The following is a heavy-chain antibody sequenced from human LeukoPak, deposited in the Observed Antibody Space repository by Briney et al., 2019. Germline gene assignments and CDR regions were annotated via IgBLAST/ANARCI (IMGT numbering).Heavy chain of an antibody. Sequence: GGSLRLSCAASGFTFSSYSMNWVRQAPGKGLEWVSSISSSSSYIYYADSVKGRFTISRDNAKNSLYLQMNSLRAEDTAVYYCARRAATVTTIDYWGQGTLVTVSS. CDR2: ISSSSSYI. J-gene: IGHJ4*02. CDR1: GFTFSSYS. V-gene: IGHV3-21*01. D-gene: IGHD4-17*01. CDR3: ARRAATVTTIDY.